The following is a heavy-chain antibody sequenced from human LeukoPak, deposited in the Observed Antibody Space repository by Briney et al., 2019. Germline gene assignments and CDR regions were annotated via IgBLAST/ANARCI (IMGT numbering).Heavy chain of an antibody. V-gene: IGHV3-7*05. Sequence: GGSLRLSCAASGFTFSSYWMSWVRQAPGKGLEWVANIKPDGSGKYYVDSVKGRFTISKDNAKNSLFLQMDSLRGEDTAVYYCATASLRSNWFDPWGQGTLVTVPS. CDR1: GFTFSSYW. CDR3: ATASLRSNWFDP. CDR2: IKPDGSGK. J-gene: IGHJ5*02.